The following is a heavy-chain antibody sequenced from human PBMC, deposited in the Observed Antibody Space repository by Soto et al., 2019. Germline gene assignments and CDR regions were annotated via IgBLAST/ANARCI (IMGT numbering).Heavy chain of an antibody. CDR3: AKPLVVATPFGY. CDR2: LSGSGGRT. CDR1: GFTFSSYA. J-gene: IGHJ4*02. V-gene: IGHV3-23*01. Sequence: VQLLESGGGLVQPGGSLRLSCAASGFTFSSYAMSWVRQAPGKGLEWVSVLSGSGGRTYYADAVKGRFTICRDNSKNTLCLQMTSLGAEDTAVYSGAKPLVVATPFGYWGQGTLVTVSS. D-gene: IGHD5-12*01.